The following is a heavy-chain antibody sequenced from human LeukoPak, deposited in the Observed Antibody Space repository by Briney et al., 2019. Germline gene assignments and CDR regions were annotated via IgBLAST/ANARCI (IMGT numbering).Heavy chain of an antibody. Sequence: PGGSLRLSCAASGFTFRSYAMHWVRQAPGRGLEWVAFIRYDGSNKSYADSVKGRFIISRDNSKNTLYLQMNSLRAEDTAVYYCVKDLDDYGDPFSLGYWGQGTLVTVSS. CDR2: IRYDGSNK. CDR3: VKDLDDYGDPFSLGY. D-gene: IGHD4/OR15-4a*01. J-gene: IGHJ4*02. V-gene: IGHV3-30*02. CDR1: GFTFRSYA.